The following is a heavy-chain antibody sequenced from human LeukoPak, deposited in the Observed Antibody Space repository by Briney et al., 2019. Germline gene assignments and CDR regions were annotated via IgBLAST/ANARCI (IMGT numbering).Heavy chain of an antibody. CDR2: IYYSGST. V-gene: IGHV4-59*01. D-gene: IGHD3-22*01. J-gene: IGHJ4*02. Sequence: SETLSLTCTVSGGSISNYYWSWIRQPPGKGLEWIGYIYYSGSTNYNPSLKSRVIISVDTSKNQFSLKLSSVAAADTAVYYCAREDSGGYIFDYWGQGILVTVSS. CDR3: AREDSGGYIFDY. CDR1: GGSISNYY.